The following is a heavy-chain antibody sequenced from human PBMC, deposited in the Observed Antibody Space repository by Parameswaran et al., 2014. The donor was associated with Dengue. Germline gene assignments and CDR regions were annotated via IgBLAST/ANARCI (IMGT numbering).Heavy chain of an antibody. J-gene: IGHJ4*02. CDR3: AREGAAAGLLYFDY. D-gene: IGHD6-13*01. CDR2: IIPIFETA. Sequence: SWVRQAPGQGLEWMGGIIPIFETANYAQKFQGRVTITADASTSTFYMYLSSLRSEDTAVYYCAREGAAAGLLYFDYWGQGTLVTVSS. V-gene: IGHV1-69*01.